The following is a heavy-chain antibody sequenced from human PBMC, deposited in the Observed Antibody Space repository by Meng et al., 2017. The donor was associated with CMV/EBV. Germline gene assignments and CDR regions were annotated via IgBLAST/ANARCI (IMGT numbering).Heavy chain of an antibody. CDR2: IIPIFGTA. CDR1: GGTFISDA. V-gene: IGHV1-69*05. D-gene: IGHD3-10*01. CDR3: ARGFYYGSGSYSFWFDT. Sequence: SVQVSCKASGGTFISDALSWVRQAPGQGLEWMGGIIPIFGTAKYAQKFQGRVTITTDESTTTAYMELSSLRSEDTAVYYCARGFYYGSGSYSFWFDTWGQGTLVTVSS. J-gene: IGHJ5*02.